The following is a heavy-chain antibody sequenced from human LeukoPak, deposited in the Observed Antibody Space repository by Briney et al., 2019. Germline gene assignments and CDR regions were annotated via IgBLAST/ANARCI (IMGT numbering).Heavy chain of an antibody. CDR3: VRDATRGGDLDR. CDR2: ISEDGSEI. CDR1: GFTFTDYW. D-gene: IGHD2-21*01. J-gene: IGHJ5*02. Sequence: GGSLRLSCAASGFTFTDYWMMWVRQAPGKRPEWVAQISEDGSEIYYVDSVRGRFTISRDNAKNSLDPQMNTLRVEDTAVYYCVRDATRGGDLDRWGQGTLVTVSS. V-gene: IGHV3-7*01.